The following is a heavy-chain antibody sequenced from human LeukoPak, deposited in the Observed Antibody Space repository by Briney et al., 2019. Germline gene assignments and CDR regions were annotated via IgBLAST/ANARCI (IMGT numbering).Heavy chain of an antibody. Sequence: ASVKVSCKVSGYTLTELSMHWVRQAPGKGLDWMGGFDPEDGETIYAQKFQGRVTMTEDTSTDTAYMELSSLRSEDTAVYYCATDWGSGYCSGGSCSWGQGTLVTVSS. D-gene: IGHD2-15*01. V-gene: IGHV1-24*01. CDR1: GYTLTELS. CDR3: ATDWGSGYCSGGSCS. J-gene: IGHJ5*02. CDR2: FDPEDGET.